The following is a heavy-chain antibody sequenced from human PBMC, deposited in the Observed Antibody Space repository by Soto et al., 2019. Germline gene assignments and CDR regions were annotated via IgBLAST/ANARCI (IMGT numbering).Heavy chain of an antibody. Sequence: EVQLVQSGAEVEKPGESLRISCKGSGYSFTSYWISWVRQMPGKGLEWTGKIDPSDSYTSYSPSFQGHVTISADKSISTAYLQWSSLKASDTAMYYCARRDSSSGGGGWFDPWGQGTLVTVSS. J-gene: IGHJ5*02. CDR1: GYSFTSYW. D-gene: IGHD6-13*01. V-gene: IGHV5-10-1*03. CDR2: IDPSDSYT. CDR3: ARRDSSSGGGGWFDP.